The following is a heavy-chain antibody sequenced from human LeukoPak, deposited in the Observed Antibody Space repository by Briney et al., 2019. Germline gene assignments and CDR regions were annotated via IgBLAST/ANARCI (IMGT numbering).Heavy chain of an antibody. J-gene: IGHJ4*02. CDR3: AKTLGYCSGGSCYSGVIDY. Sequence: GGSLRLSCAVSGFTVRSHFMAWVRQAPGKGLEWVSVLDTGGATHYADSVKGRFTISRDNSKNTLYLQMNSLRAEDTAVYYCAKTLGYCSGGSCYSGVIDYWGQGTLVTVSS. CDR2: LDTGGAT. CDR1: GFTVRSHF. D-gene: IGHD2-15*01. V-gene: IGHV3-53*01.